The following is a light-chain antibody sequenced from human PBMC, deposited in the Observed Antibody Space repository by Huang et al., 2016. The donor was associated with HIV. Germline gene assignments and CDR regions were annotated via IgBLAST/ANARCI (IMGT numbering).Light chain of an antibody. CDR3: LQSYSMFRT. CDR2: TAS. Sequence: EIQMTQSPSSLSASVGDTVTITCRASQNIDIYSNWYQQRPGKAPKLLIYTASSLHTGVTSRFSGSGSGTDFTLTIDSLQPEDFATYYCLQSYSMFRTFGQGTKLDFK. CDR1: QNIDIY. V-gene: IGKV1-39*01. J-gene: IGKJ2*01.